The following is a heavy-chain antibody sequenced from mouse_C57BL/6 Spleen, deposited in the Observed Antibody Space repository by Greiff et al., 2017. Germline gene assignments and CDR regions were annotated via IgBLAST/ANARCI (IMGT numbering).Heavy chain of an antibody. J-gene: IGHJ2*01. Sequence: VQLQQSGPGLVKPSQSLSLTCSVTGYSITSGYYWNWIRQFPGNKLEWMGYISYDGSNNYNPSLKNRISITRDNSKNQFFLELNSVTTEDTATYYCARGDYYDYFDYWGQGTTLTVSS. CDR2: ISYDGSN. D-gene: IGHD1-1*01. CDR3: ARGDYYDYFDY. V-gene: IGHV3-6*01. CDR1: GYSITSGYY.